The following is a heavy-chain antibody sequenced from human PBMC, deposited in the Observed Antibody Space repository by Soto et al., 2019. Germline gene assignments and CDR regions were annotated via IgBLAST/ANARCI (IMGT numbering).Heavy chain of an antibody. V-gene: IGHV4-59*01. CDR3: ARVWGGAFDI. CDR1: GGSLRSYF. D-gene: IGHD3-10*01. Sequence: PSETPFLTRPFSGGSLRSYFWGWIRQPPGKGLEWIGYIYYSGSTNYNPSLKSRVTISVDTSKNQFSLKLSSVTAADTAVYYCARVWGGAFDIWGQGTMVTVSS. CDR2: IYYSGST. J-gene: IGHJ3*02.